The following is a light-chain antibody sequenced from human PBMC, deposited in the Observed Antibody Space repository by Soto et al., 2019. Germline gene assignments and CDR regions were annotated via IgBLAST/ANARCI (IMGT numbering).Light chain of an antibody. CDR3: SSYAGSNNYV. CDR2: EVT. CDR1: SSDVGGYDF. Sequence: QSVLTQPPSASGSPGQSVTISCTGTSSDVGGYDFVSWYQQHPGKVPELILYEVTKRPSGVPDRFSGSKSGNTASLTVSGLQVEDEADYYCSSYAGSNNYVFGTGTKATVL. V-gene: IGLV2-8*01. J-gene: IGLJ1*01.